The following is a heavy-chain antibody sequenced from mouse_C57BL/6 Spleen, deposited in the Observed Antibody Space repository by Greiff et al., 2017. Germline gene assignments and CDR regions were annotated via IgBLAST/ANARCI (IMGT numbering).Heavy chain of an antibody. CDR1: GFTFSSYA. Sequence: EVHLVESGGGLVKPGGSLKLSCAASGFTFSSYAMSWVRQTPEKRLEWVATISDGGSYTYYPDNVKGRFTISRDNAKNNLYLQMSHLKSEDTAMYYCARTGTGFAYWGQGTLVTVSA. CDR3: ARTGTGFAY. J-gene: IGHJ3*01. D-gene: IGHD4-1*01. CDR2: ISDGGSYT. V-gene: IGHV5-4*01.